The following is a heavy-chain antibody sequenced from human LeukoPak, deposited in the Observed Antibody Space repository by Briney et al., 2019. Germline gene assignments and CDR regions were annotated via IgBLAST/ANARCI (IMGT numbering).Heavy chain of an antibody. CDR2: INHSGNT. D-gene: IGHD3-3*01. V-gene: IGHV4-34*01. CDR3: ARLRRIGFYYYYYMDV. J-gene: IGHJ6*03. Sequence: PGGSLRLSCAASGFSFSSYSMNWVRQAPGKGLEWIGEINHSGNTNYKPSLKSRVTISVDTSKNQFSLKLSSVTAADTAVYYCARLRRIGFYYYYYMDVWGKGTTVTISS. CDR1: GFSFSSYS.